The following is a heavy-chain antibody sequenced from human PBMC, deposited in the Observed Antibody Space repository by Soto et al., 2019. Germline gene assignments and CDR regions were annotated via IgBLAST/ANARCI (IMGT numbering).Heavy chain of an antibody. D-gene: IGHD4-17*01. CDR2: ISSSSYI. Sequence: GGSLRLSCAASGFTFSSYSMNWVRQAPGKGLEWVSSISSSSYIYYADSVKGRFTISRDNAKNSLYLQMNSLGAEDTAVYYCARDLYGGDAFDIWGQGTMVTVSS. CDR1: GFTFSSYS. J-gene: IGHJ3*02. V-gene: IGHV3-21*01. CDR3: ARDLYGGDAFDI.